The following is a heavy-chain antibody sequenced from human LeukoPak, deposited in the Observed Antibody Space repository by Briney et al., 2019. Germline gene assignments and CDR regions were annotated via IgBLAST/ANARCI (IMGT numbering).Heavy chain of an antibody. CDR1: GGTFSSYA. CDR2: IIPIFGTA. Sequence: ASVKVSCKASGGTFSSYAISWVRQAPGQGLEWMGGIIPIFGTANYAQKFQGRVTITADESTSTAYMELSSLRSEDTAVYYCARSRDWNDCYFDYRGQGTLVTVSS. J-gene: IGHJ4*02. CDR3: ARSRDWNDCYFDY. D-gene: IGHD1-1*01. V-gene: IGHV1-69*13.